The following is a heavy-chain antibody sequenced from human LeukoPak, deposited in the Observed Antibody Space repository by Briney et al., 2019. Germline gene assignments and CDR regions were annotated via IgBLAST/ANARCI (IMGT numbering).Heavy chain of an antibody. V-gene: IGHV4-59*01. Sequence: SETLSLTCTVSGGSISSYYWSWIRQPPGKGLEWIGYIYYSGSTNYNPSLKSRVTISVDTSKNQFSLKLSSVTAADTAVYYCARVKVEMATTHGVDFDYWGQGTLVTVSS. J-gene: IGHJ4*02. CDR2: IYYSGST. CDR1: GGSISSYY. D-gene: IGHD5-24*01. CDR3: ARVKVEMATTHGVDFDY.